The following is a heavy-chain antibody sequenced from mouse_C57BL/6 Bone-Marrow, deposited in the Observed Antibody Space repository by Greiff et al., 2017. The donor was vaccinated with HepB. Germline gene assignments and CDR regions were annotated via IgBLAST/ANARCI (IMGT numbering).Heavy chain of an antibody. D-gene: IGHD1-1*01. CDR2: IDPETGGT. V-gene: IGHV1-15*01. CDR1: GYTFTDYE. J-gene: IGHJ2*01. CDR3: TRSLDYYGSDY. Sequence: VQLQQSGAELVRPGASVTLSCKASGYTFTDYEMHWVKQTPVHGLEWIGAIDPETGGTAYNQKFKGKAILTADKSTSTAYMELRSLTSEDSAVYYCTRSLDYYGSDYWGQGTTLTVSS.